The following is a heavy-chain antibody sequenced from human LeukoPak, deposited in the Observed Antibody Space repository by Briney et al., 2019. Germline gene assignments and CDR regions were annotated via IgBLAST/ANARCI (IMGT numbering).Heavy chain of an antibody. V-gene: IGHV1-18*01. CDR1: GYTFTSYG. CDR2: ISPYNGDT. CDR3: ARNRAASKVADIGVYENYYFEH. J-gene: IGHJ4*02. Sequence: ASVKVSCKASGYTFTSYGISWVRQAPGQGLEWMGWISPYNGDTNYAQKLQGRITMTTDTSTSTAYMELRSLRSDDTAVYYCARNRAASKVADIGVYENYYFEHWGQGTLVTVSS. D-gene: IGHD5-12*01.